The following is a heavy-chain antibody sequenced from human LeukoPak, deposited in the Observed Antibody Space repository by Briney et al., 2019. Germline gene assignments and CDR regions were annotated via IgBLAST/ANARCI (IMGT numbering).Heavy chain of an antibody. CDR1: GFTFSNVW. Sequence: GGSLRLSCAASGFTFSNVWMSWVRQVPGKGLEWVGRIRRKTDGGTTDYAAPVKGRFTISRDDSKNTLYLQMNSLKTKDTAVYYCTTGSTYYDFWSGPYYFDYWGQGTLVTVSS. D-gene: IGHD3-3*01. CDR2: IRRKTDGGTT. CDR3: TTGSTYYDFWSGPYYFDY. V-gene: IGHV3-15*01. J-gene: IGHJ4*02.